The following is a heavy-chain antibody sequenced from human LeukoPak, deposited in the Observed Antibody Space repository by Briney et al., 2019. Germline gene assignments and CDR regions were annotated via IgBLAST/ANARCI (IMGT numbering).Heavy chain of an antibody. V-gene: IGHV1-69*05. CDR3: ARGWDSSGQIPFFY. CDR1: GGTFSSCA. CDR2: IIPIFGTA. D-gene: IGHD3-22*01. Sequence: SVKVSCKASGGTFSSCAISWVRQAPGQGLEWMGGIIPIFGTANYAQKLQGRVTMTTDTSTSTAYMELRSLRSDDTAVYYCARGWDSSGQIPFFYWGQGTLVTVSS. J-gene: IGHJ4*02.